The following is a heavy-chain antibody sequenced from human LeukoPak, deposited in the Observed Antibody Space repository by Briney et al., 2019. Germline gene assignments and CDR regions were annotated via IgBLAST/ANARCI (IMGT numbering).Heavy chain of an antibody. D-gene: IGHD6-19*01. J-gene: IGHJ4*02. V-gene: IGHV3-33*01. Sequence: GRSLRLSCGTSGFTFSSYGMHWVRQAPGKGLEWVAVIWYDGSNKYYADSVKGRFTISRDNAKNTLYLQMNSLRTEDTAVYYCARDHGWSFDYWGQGTLVTVSS. CDR3: ARDHGWSFDY. CDR1: GFTFSSYG. CDR2: IWYDGSNK.